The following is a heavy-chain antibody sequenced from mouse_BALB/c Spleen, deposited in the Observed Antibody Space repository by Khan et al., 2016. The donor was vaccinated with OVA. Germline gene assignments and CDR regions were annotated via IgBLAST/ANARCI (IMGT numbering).Heavy chain of an antibody. CDR3: ARTARIKY. J-gene: IGHJ2*01. Sequence: EVKLLESGPGLVKPSQSLSLTCTVTGYSITSGYGWNWIRQFPGNKLEWMGYISYSGSPNYNPSLKSRISITRDTSKNQFFLQLNSVTTEDTATYYCARTARIKYWGQGTTLKVS. V-gene: IGHV3-2*02. CDR1: GYSITSGYG. CDR2: ISYSGSP. D-gene: IGHD1-2*01.